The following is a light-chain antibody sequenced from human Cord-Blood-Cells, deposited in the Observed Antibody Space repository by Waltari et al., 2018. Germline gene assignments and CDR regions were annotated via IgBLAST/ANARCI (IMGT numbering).Light chain of an antibody. V-gene: IGKV1-5*03. J-gene: IGKJ1*01. Sequence: DIQMTQSPSTLSASVGDRVNITCRASQCISSWLAWYQQKPGKAPKLLIYKASSLESGVPSRFSGSGSGTEFTLTISSLQPDDFATYYCQQYNSYSTFGQGTKVEIK. CDR1: QCISSW. CDR3: QQYNSYST. CDR2: KAS.